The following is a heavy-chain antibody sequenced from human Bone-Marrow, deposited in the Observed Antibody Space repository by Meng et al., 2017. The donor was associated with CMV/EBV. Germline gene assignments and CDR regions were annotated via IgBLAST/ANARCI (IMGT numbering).Heavy chain of an antibody. CDR1: GYTFTGYY. D-gene: IGHD6-19*01. CDR3: ARGFDSSGWYADWFDP. CDR2: INPNSGGT. J-gene: IGHJ5*02. V-gene: IGHV1-2*02. Sequence: ASVIVPWKACGYTFTGYYMHWVRQAPGQGLEWMGWINPNSGGTNYAQKFQGRVTMTRDTSISTAYMELSRLRSDDTAVYYCARGFDSSGWYADWFDPWGQGTLVTVSS.